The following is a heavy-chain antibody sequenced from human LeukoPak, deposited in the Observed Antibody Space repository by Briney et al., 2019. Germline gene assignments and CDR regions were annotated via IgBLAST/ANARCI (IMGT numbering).Heavy chain of an antibody. J-gene: IGHJ4*02. CDR3: ARDSETGYSPYFHY. V-gene: IGHV1-69*06. CDR1: GYTFTGYA. Sequence: SVKVSCKASGYTFTGYAISWVRQAPGQGLEWMGGIIPIFGTTNYAQKFQGRVTITGDKSTSTAYMELSSLRSEDTAVYYCARDSETGYSPYFHYWGRKTLVSVSS. CDR2: IIPIFGTT. D-gene: IGHD3-9*01.